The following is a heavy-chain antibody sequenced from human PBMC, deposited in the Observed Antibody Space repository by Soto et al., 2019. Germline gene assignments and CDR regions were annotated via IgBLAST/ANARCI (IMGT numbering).Heavy chain of an antibody. CDR3: ARLLLWFGEEGWFDP. Sequence: QPQLQESGPGLVKPSETLSLTCTVSGGSISSSSYYWGWIRQPPGKGLEWIGSIYYSGSTYYNPSLKSRVTISVDTSKNQFSLKLSSVTAADTAVYYCARLLLWFGEEGWFDPWGQGTLVTVSS. CDR1: GGSISSSSYY. D-gene: IGHD3-10*01. CDR2: IYYSGST. V-gene: IGHV4-39*01. J-gene: IGHJ5*02.